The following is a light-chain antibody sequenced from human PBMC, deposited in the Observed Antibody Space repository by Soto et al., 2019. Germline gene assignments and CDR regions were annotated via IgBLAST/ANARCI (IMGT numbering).Light chain of an antibody. CDR3: QQYGSSLT. Sequence: EIVMTQSPDTLSLSPGGGASLSCRASQSVGTFLAWYQQRSGQAPRLLIYGASTRASGIPDRFSGSGSGTDFTLTISRLEPEDFGVYYCQQYGSSLTFGQGTKVDIK. CDR1: QSVGTF. CDR2: GAS. V-gene: IGKV3-20*01. J-gene: IGKJ1*01.